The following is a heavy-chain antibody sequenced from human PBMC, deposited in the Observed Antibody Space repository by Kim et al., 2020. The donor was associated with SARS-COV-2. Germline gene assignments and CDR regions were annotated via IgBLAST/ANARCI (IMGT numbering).Heavy chain of an antibody. V-gene: IGHV1-46*04. J-gene: IGHJ4*02. CDR3: ASGEYSWNAHHFDF. Sequence: QRLQGRVTMTRDTSASTVYMELSSLRSEDTGVYYCASGEYSWNAHHFDFWGQGTLVTVSS. D-gene: IGHD1-20*01.